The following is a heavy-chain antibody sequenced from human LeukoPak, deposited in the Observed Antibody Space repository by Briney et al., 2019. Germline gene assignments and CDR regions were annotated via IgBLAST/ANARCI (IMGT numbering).Heavy chain of an antibody. V-gene: IGHV3-49*03. Sequence: GGSLRLSCTASGFTFGDYAMSWFRQAPGKGLEWVGFIRSKAYGGTTEYAASVKGRFTISRDDSKSIAYLQMNSLKTEDTAVYYCTRFTMIVVVRYYGMDVWGQGTTVTVSS. CDR3: TRFTMIVVVRYYGMDV. CDR1: GFTFGDYA. J-gene: IGHJ6*02. D-gene: IGHD3-22*01. CDR2: IRSKAYGGTT.